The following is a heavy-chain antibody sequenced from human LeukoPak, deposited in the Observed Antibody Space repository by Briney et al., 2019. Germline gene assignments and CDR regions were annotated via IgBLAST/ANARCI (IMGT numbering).Heavy chain of an antibody. CDR3: AREDPQTTVPEGMDV. V-gene: IGHV4-59*01. Sequence: SETLSLTCTVSGGSISYYYWSWIRQSPGKGPEWIGYIYYSGTTNYNPSLKSRVTISVDTSKNQFSLQLRSVTAADTAVYYCAREDPQTTVPEGMDVWGQGTTVTVSS. CDR1: GGSISYYY. D-gene: IGHD4-17*01. CDR2: IYYSGTT. J-gene: IGHJ6*02.